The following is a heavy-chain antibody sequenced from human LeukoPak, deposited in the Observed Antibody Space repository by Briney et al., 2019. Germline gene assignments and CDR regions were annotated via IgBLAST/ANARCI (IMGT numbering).Heavy chain of an antibody. D-gene: IGHD3-16*01. Sequence: GESLQISCKGSGYIFTNYWIGWVRQLPGKGLEWLGIIYPGNSYTRYSPSFQGQVTISADRSISTAYLQWSSLKASETAMYYCTRLTDGYYDYVWGSWDYWGQGTLVTVSS. J-gene: IGHJ4*02. CDR2: IYPGNSYT. CDR3: TRLTDGYYDYVWGSWDY. V-gene: IGHV5-51*01. CDR1: GYIFTNYW.